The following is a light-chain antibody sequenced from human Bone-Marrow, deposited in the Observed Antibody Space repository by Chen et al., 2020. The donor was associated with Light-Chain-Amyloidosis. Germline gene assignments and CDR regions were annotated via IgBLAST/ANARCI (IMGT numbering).Light chain of an antibody. CDR1: NIGSTS. Sequence: SYVLTQPSSVSVPPGQTATIACGGNNIGSTSVHWYQQTPGQGRLLVVYDDSDRTSGIPERLSGSNSGNTATLTISRVEAGDEADYYCQVWDRSSDRPVFGGGTKLTVL. V-gene: IGLV3-21*02. CDR3: QVWDRSSDRPV. CDR2: DDS. J-gene: IGLJ3*02.